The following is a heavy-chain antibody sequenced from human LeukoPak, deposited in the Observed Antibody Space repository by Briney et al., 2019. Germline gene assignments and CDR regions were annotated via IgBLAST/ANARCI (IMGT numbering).Heavy chain of an antibody. J-gene: IGHJ4*02. Sequence: SETLSLTCTVSGGSMSTYYWTWIRQTPGKGLEWIGFIYYTGSTNYNPSLKSRVTISVDTSKNQFSLKLSSVTAADTAVYYCAGMRITTPTVRTLDYWGQGTLVTVSS. CDR3: AGMRITTPTVRTLDY. CDR1: GGSMSTYY. V-gene: IGHV4-59*01. D-gene: IGHD1-14*01. CDR2: IYYTGST.